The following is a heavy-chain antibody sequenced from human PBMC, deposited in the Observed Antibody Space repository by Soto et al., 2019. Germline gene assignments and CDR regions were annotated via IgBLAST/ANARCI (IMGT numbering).Heavy chain of an antibody. Sequence: EVQLVESGGGLVKPGGSLRLSCAASGFNFSSYSMNWVRQAPGKGLEWVSSISSSSSYIYYADSVKGRFTISRDNAKNSLYLQMNSLRAEDTAVYYCARDLGYYDSSGRRSAFDIWGQGTMVTVSS. CDR1: GFNFSSYS. J-gene: IGHJ3*02. V-gene: IGHV3-21*01. CDR3: ARDLGYYDSSGRRSAFDI. D-gene: IGHD3-22*01. CDR2: ISSSSSYI.